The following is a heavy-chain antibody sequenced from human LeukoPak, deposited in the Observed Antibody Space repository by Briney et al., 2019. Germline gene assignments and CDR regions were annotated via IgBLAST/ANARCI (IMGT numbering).Heavy chain of an antibody. J-gene: IGHJ3*02. CDR1: GGSFSGYY. CDR3: ARAYDSSGYRGAFDI. Sequence: PSETLSLTCAVSGGSFSGYYWSWIRQPPGKGLEWIGEINHSGTTNYNPSLKSRVTISVDTSKNHFSLKLSSVTAADTAVYYCARAYDSSGYRGAFDIWGQGTMVTVSS. CDR2: INHSGTT. D-gene: IGHD3-22*01. V-gene: IGHV4-34*01.